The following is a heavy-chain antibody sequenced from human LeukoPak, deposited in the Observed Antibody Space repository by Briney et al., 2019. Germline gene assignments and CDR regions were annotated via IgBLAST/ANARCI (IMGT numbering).Heavy chain of an antibody. V-gene: IGHV3-30*18. Sequence: PVGSLRLSCAASGFTFSNYGMHWVRQAPGKGLEWVALISNDGSNDYYGDSVEGRFTISRDNSKNTLYLQMNSLIPEDTAVYYCAKDMGILWSCLGDWGQGTLVTVPP. J-gene: IGHJ4*02. CDR1: GFTFSNYG. D-gene: IGHD2-21*01. CDR3: AKDMGILWSCLGD. CDR2: ISNDGSND.